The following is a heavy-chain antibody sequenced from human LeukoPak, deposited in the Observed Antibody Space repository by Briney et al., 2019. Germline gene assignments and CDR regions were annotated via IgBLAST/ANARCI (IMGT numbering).Heavy chain of an antibody. CDR2: IYYSGST. D-gene: IGHD3-22*01. Sequence: PSETLSLTCTVSGGSISSGDYYWSWIRQHPGKGLEWIGYIYYSGSTYYNPSLKSRVTISVDTSKNQFSLKLSSVTAADTAVYYCARSETRSSGSNTDYWGQGSLVTVSS. J-gene: IGHJ4*02. CDR1: GGSISSGDYY. V-gene: IGHV4-31*03. CDR3: ARSETRSSGSNTDY.